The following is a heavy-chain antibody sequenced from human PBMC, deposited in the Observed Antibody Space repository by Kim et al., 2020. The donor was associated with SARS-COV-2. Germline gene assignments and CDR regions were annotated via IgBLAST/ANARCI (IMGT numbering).Heavy chain of an antibody. D-gene: IGHD3-10*01. CDR1: GYTFTSYG. Sequence: ASVKVSCKASGYTFTSYGISWVRQAPGQGLEWMGWISAYNGNTNYAQKLQGRVTMTTDTSTSTAYMELRSLRSDDTAVYYCARDLYYGSGSYSYWFDPWGQGTLVTVSS. CDR2: ISAYNGNT. V-gene: IGHV1-18*01. J-gene: IGHJ5*02. CDR3: ARDLYYGSGSYSYWFDP.